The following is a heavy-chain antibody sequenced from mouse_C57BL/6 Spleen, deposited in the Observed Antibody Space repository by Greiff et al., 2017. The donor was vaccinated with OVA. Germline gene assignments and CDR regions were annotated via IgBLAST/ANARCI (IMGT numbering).Heavy chain of an antibody. D-gene: IGHD1-1*01. CDR3: ARTAYYGSSPWFAY. CDR2: INPNNGGT. CDR1: GYTFTDYN. J-gene: IGHJ3*01. V-gene: IGHV1-18*01. Sequence: EVKLQESGPELVKPGASVKIPCKASGYTFTDYNMDWVKQSHGKSLEWIGDINPNNGGTIYNQKFKGKATLTVDKSSSTAYMELRSLTSEDTAVYYCARTAYYGSSPWFAYWGQGTLVTVSA.